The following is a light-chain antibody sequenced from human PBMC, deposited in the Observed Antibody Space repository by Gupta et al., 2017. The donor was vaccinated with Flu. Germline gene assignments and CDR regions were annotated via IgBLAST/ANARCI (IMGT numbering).Light chain of an antibody. J-gene: IGLJ1*01. Sequence: QSALTQPPSASGSPGQSVTISCPGTSSDVGGYNLVSWYQQHPGKAPTLMIYEVTKRPSGVPDRFSGSKSVNTASLTVSGLQAEDEADYYCSSYAGSNNYVFGTGTKVTVL. CDR1: SSDVGGYNL. V-gene: IGLV2-8*01. CDR3: SSYAGSNNYV. CDR2: EVT.